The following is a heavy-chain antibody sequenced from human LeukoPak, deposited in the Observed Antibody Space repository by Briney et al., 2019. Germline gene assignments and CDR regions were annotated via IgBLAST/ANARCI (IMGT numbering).Heavy chain of an antibody. Sequence: PGGSLRLSCAASGFTFSSYAMSWVRQAPGKGLEWVGRLKSKADGGTTDYAAPVKGRFTISRDDSKNTLYLQMNILKTEDTAVYYCATERYFDSSDYRPFAYWGQGTLVTVSS. CDR1: GFTFSSYA. D-gene: IGHD3-22*01. V-gene: IGHV3-15*01. CDR2: LKSKADGGTT. CDR3: ATERYFDSSDYRPFAY. J-gene: IGHJ4*02.